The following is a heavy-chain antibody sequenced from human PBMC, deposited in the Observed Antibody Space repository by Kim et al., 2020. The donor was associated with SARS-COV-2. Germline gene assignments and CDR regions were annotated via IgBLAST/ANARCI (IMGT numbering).Heavy chain of an antibody. D-gene: IGHD2-8*02. CDR2: NT. J-gene: IGHJ6*02. V-gene: IGHV1-8*01. CDR3: ASYGTGGMDV. Sequence: NTGHAQKFQGRDTMTRNTSISTAYMELSSLRSEDTAVYYCASYGTGGMDVWGQGTTVTVSS.